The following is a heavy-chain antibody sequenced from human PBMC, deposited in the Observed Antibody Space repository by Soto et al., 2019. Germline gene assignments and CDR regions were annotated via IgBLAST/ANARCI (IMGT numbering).Heavy chain of an antibody. Sequence: DVQVLESGGDLVQPGESLRLSCAASGFTFSNYSMTWVRQAPGKGLEWVSTMSGSGDSIYYADSVKGRFTISRDNSKKRLYWKMKSMGGGERAVYYSAAERQMGYWGRGTLVIVS. CDR1: GFTFSNYS. CDR3: AAERQMGY. J-gene: IGHJ4*02. CDR2: MSGSGDSI. D-gene: IGHD1-26*01. V-gene: IGHV3-23*01.